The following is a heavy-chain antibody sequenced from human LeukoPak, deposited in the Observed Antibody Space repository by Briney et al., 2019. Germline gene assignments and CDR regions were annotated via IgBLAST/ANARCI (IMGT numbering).Heavy chain of an antibody. D-gene: IGHD5-18*01. CDR2: IYHSGST. CDR1: GYSISSGYY. Sequence: PSETLSLTCAVSGYSISSGYYWGWIRQPPGRELEWIGSIYHSGSTYYNPSLKTRVTISVDASNNQFSLRLNSVTAADTAVYYCARHEGYSYGRPESWGQGTLVTVSS. CDR3: ARHEGYSYGRPES. J-gene: IGHJ5*02. V-gene: IGHV4-38-2*01.